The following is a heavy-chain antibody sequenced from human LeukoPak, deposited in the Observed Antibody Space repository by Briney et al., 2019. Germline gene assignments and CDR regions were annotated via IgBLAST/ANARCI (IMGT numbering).Heavy chain of an antibody. V-gene: IGHV4-59*02. CDR2: MYDRGNI. Sequence: SETLSLTCTVTGGSVSGYYWSWLRQPPGKGLEWIGYMYDRGNINYNPSLKSRVTISQDMSKNQLSLKLRSVTAADRAVYYCAATIKRDYGDTNLHYWGQGILVTVSS. J-gene: IGHJ4*02. CDR1: GGSVSGYY. D-gene: IGHD4-17*01. CDR3: AATIKRDYGDTNLHY.